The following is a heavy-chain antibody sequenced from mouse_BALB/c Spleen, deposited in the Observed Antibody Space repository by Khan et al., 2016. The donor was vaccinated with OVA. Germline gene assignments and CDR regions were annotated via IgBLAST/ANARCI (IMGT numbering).Heavy chain of an antibody. CDR2: IWSGGNT. J-gene: IGHJ3*01. V-gene: IGHV2-2*01. Sequence: QVQLKQSGPGLVQPSQSLSITCTVSGFSLTTYGIHWVRQSPGKGLEWLGVIWSGGNTDYNAAFISRGSISKDNSKSRVFFKMNSLQPDDTAMYYCARNSYMYDFTYWGQGTLVTVSA. CDR3: ARNSYMYDFTY. CDR1: GFSLTTYG. D-gene: IGHD2-14*01.